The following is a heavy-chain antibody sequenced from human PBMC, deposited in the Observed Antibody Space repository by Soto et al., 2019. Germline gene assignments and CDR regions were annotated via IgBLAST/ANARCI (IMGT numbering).Heavy chain of an antibody. J-gene: IGHJ5*02. D-gene: IGHD6-13*01. CDR3: ARERPDGSRLDP. CDR2: THHNGST. V-gene: IGHV4-4*02. Sequence: SETLSLTCAVSGGSISSAQWWAWVRQPPGKGLEWIGETHHNGSTYYNPSLKSRVTISVDTSKNQFSLKLSSVTAADTAVYYCARERPDGSRLDPWGQGTLVTVSS. CDR1: GGSISSAQW.